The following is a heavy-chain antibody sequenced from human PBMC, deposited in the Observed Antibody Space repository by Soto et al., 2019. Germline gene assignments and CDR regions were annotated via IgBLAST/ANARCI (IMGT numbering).Heavy chain of an antibody. J-gene: IGHJ4*02. Sequence: SGGSLRLSCEVSGFTVSNTYMSWIRQAPGKGLEWVSIIYGGGSTYYTDSVKGQVTISADKSISTAYLQWSSLKASDTAMYYCASMGNGALWSRLPRPFDYWGQGTLVTVSS. V-gene: IGHV3-53*01. D-gene: IGHD1-1*01. CDR1: GFTVSNTY. CDR3: ASMGNGALWSRLPRPFDY. CDR2: IYGGGST.